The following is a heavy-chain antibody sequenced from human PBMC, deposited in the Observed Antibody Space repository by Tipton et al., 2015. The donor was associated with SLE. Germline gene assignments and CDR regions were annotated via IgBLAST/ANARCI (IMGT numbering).Heavy chain of an antibody. CDR1: GGSITSHY. CDR2: IYYSGST. Sequence: TLSLTCTVSGGSITSHYWTWIRQPPGKGLEWIGYIYYSGSTNCNPSLKSRVTISMDTSKNQFSLKLTSVIAADTAMYYCARPSGFGYAFDIWGQGTMVTVSS. V-gene: IGHV4-59*11. J-gene: IGHJ3*02. CDR3: ARPSGFGYAFDI. D-gene: IGHD6-19*01.